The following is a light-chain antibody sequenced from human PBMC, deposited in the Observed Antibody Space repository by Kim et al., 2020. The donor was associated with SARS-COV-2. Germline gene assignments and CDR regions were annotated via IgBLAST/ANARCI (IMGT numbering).Light chain of an antibody. Sequence: GETVTLTCASSTGAITRGYYPNWFQQKPGQVTRALIYSTSNKHPWTPARFSGSLLGDKAALTLSGVQPEDEAEYYCLLYYGGAQVFGGGTQLTVL. CDR2: STS. V-gene: IGLV7-43*01. J-gene: IGLJ3*02. CDR3: LLYYGGAQV. CDR1: TGAITRGYY.